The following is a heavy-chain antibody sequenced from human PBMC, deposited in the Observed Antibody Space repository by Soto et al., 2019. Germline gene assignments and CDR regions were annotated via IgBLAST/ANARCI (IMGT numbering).Heavy chain of an antibody. J-gene: IGHJ4*02. D-gene: IGHD3-22*01. V-gene: IGHV4-39*01. CDR3: ARHDTPQLNYYDSSGYSPNLFDY. Sequence: PSETLSLTCTVSGGSISSSSYYWGWIRQHPGKGLEWIGSIYYSGSTYYNPSLKSRVTISVDTSKNQFSLKLSSVAAADTAVYYCARHDTPQLNYYDSSGYSPNLFDYWGQGTLVTVS. CDR1: GGSISSSSYY. CDR2: IYYSGST.